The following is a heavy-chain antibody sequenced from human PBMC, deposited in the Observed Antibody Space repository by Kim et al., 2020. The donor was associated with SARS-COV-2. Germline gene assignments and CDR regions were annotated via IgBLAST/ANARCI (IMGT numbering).Heavy chain of an antibody. D-gene: IGHD3-10*01. J-gene: IGHJ4*02. CDR1: GFTFNTYT. CDR3: ARGWFGQVGDY. V-gene: IGHV3-21*01. CDR2: ITVSSTHI. Sequence: GGSLRLSCAASGFTFNTYTMDWVRQAPGKGLEWVSSITVSSTHIYYADSVKGRFTISRDNATNSVYLQMNSLRVDDTAVYYCARGWFGQVGDYWGQGTRVTVSS.